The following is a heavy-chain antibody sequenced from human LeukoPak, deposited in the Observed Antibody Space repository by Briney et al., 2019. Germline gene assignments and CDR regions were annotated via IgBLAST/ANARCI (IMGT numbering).Heavy chain of an antibody. J-gene: IGHJ6*02. CDR1: GGTFSSYA. V-gene: IGHV1-69*04. CDR3: ARDPHYGDYHNPEGYYYYGMDV. CDR2: IIPIFGIA. Sequence: SVKLSCKASGGTFSSYAISWVRQAPGQGLEWMGRIIPIFGIANYAQKFQGRVTITADKSTSTAYMELSSLRSEDTAVYYCARDPHYGDYHNPEGYYYYGMDVWGQGTTVTVSS. D-gene: IGHD4-17*01.